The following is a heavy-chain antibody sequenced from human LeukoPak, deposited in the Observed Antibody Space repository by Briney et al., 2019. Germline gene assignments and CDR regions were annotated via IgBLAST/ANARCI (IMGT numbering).Heavy chain of an antibody. Sequence: GGSLRLSCAASGFIVSNNYITWVRQAPGKGLEWVSVINTDDSTSYADSVKGRFTISRDDSKNTLYLQMNSLRAEDTAVYYCAKGSSGYSYGPAEGYWGQGTLVTVSS. CDR3: AKGSSGYSYGPAEGY. J-gene: IGHJ4*02. CDR2: INTDDST. V-gene: IGHV3-53*01. CDR1: GFIVSNNY. D-gene: IGHD5-18*01.